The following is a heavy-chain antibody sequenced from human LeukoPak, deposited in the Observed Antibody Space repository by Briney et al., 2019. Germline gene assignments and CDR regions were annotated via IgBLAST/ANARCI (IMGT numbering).Heavy chain of an antibody. CDR1: AGSISSYY. D-gene: IGHD3-10*01. CDR2: IYYSRGT. J-gene: IGHJ4*02. Sequence: PSETLSLTCNVSAGSISSYYWSWIRQPPGKGLDWIGYIYYSRGTNYNPSLKSRVTISVDTSKNQFSLKLSSVTAADTAVYYCTSGSGSYADSWGPGTLVTVSS. V-gene: IGHV4-59*01. CDR3: TSGSGSYADS.